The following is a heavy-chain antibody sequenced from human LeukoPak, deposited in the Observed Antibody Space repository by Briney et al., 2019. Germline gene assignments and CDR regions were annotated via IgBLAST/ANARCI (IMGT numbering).Heavy chain of an antibody. CDR2: IWYDGSNK. D-gene: IGHD3-10*01. V-gene: IGHV3-33*01. Sequence: TGGSLRLSCAASGFTSSSYGMHWVRQAPGKGLEWVAVIWYDGSNKYYADSVKGRFTISRDNSKNTLYLQMNSLRAEDTAVYYCASYHGSGTMDYWGQGTLVTVSS. J-gene: IGHJ4*02. CDR3: ASYHGSGTMDY. CDR1: GFTSSSYG.